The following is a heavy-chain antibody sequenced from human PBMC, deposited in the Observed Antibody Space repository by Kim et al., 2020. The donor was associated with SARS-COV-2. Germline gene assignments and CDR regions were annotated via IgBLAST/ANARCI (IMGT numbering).Heavy chain of an antibody. CDR3: ARGPGATGYGGNTLWFGY. CDR2: IIPILGIA. CDR1: GGTFSSYA. Sequence: SVKVSCKASGGTFSSYAISWVRQAPGQGLEWMGRIIPILGIANYAQKFQGRVTITADKSTSTAYMELSSLRSEDTAVYYCARGPGATGYGGNTLWFGYWGQGTLVTVSS. V-gene: IGHV1-69*04. J-gene: IGHJ4*02. D-gene: IGHD4-17*01.